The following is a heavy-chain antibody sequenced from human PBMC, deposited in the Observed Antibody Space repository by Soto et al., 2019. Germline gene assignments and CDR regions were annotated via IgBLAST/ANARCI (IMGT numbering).Heavy chain of an antibody. CDR2: ISSSSSTI. J-gene: IGHJ5*02. V-gene: IGHV3-48*01. CDR3: ASFRTTVTTIDVSGWYGGEPNWFDP. D-gene: IGHD4-17*01. CDR1: GFTFSSYS. Sequence: PGGSLRLSCAASGFTFSSYSMNWVRQAPGKGLEWVSYISSSSSTIYYADSVKGRFTISRDNAKNSLYLQMNSLRAEDTAVYYCASFRTTVTTIDVSGWYGGEPNWFDPWGQGTLVTVSS.